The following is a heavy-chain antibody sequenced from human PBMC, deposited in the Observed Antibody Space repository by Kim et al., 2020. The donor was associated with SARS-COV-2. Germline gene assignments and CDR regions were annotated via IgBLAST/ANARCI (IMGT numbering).Heavy chain of an antibody. Sequence: TYHNPSLKRRVTITVDTSKNQYSLKLSSVTAADTAVYYCARQSSRSWLDYWGQGTLVTVSS. J-gene: IGHJ4*02. D-gene: IGHD6-13*01. V-gene: IGHV4-39*01. CDR2: T. CDR3: ARQSSRSWLDY.